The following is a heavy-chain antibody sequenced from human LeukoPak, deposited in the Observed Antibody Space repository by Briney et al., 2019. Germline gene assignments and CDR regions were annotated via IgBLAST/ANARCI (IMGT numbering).Heavy chain of an antibody. D-gene: IGHD5-12*01. Sequence: GGSLRLSCAASRFTVDSNYLSWVRQAPGKGLKWVSTIYTGGNTYYAASVKGRFTISRDFSKNTVFLHMNSLRAEDTAMYYCARGDDSGYYDYFDYWGQGALVTVSS. CDR3: ARGDDSGYYDYFDY. CDR2: IYTGGNT. J-gene: IGHJ4*02. V-gene: IGHV3-53*01. CDR1: RFTVDSNY.